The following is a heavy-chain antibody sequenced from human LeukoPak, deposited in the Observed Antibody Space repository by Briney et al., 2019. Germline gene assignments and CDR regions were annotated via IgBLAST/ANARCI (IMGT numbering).Heavy chain of an antibody. CDR1: SVSFSGYF. V-gene: IGHV4-34*01. D-gene: IGHD3-10*01. J-gene: IGHJ4*02. Sequence: PSETLSLTCAVYSVSFSGYFWRWLRQPPGKELEGIGEINHSGSTNYNPSLKSRVTISVDTSKNQFSLKLSSVTAADTAVYYCARHPRPRRFSYGSGSYSYFDYWGQGTLVTVSS. CDR2: INHSGST. CDR3: ARHPRPRRFSYGSGSYSYFDY.